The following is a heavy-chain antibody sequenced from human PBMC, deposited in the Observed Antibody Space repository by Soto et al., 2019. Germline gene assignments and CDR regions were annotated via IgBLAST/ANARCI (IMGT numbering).Heavy chain of an antibody. D-gene: IGHD3-10*01. V-gene: IGHV3-74*01. J-gene: IGHJ2*01. CDR3: ARENDTRRGWYFDL. CDR1: GFTFSSYW. CDR2: INSDGSTI. Sequence: EVQLVESGGGSVQPGGSLRLSCAASGFTFSSYWMHWVRQTPGTGLVWVSRINSDGSTINYADSVKGRFTISRDNSKNTLYLQMNSLRAEDTPVYYCARENDTRRGWYFDLWGRGTLVTVSS.